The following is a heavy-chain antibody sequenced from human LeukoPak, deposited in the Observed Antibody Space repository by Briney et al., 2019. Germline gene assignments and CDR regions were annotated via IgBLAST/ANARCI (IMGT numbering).Heavy chain of an antibody. D-gene: IGHD3-10*01. J-gene: IGHJ4*02. CDR2: ISSSSSTI. CDR3: ARDGGATLVRGVITFDY. CDR1: GFTFTRYS. Sequence: GGSLRLSCAASGFTFTRYSMTWVRQAPGKGLEWVSYISSSSSTIHYADSVKGRFTISRDNTKNSLYLQMNSLRAEDTAVYYCARDGGATLVRGVITFDYWGQGTLVTVSS. V-gene: IGHV3-48*04.